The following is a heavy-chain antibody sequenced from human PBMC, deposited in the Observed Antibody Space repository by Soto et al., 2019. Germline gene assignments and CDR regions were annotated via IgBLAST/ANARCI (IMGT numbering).Heavy chain of an antibody. Sequence: TLSLTCTVSGGSISSSSYYWGWIRQPPGKGLEWIGSIYYSGSTYYNPSLKSRVTISVDTSKNQFSLKLSSVTAADTAVYYCARHEAAVADFEYWGQGTRVTVSS. CDR3: ARHEAAVADFEY. CDR1: GGSISSSSYY. CDR2: IYYSGST. V-gene: IGHV4-39*01. J-gene: IGHJ4*02. D-gene: IGHD6-19*01.